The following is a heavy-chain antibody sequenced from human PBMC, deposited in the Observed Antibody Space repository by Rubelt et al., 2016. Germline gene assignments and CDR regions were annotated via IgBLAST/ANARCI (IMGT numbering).Heavy chain of an antibody. Sequence: QLQLQESGPGLVRPSETLSLTCTVSGGSIESTAYSWGWIRQPPGQGLEWMGGVYDSGSSFYNPSLKSRVIISVDTSTNQFTLRLRSLPAPDTAVYYCARRYSNGLYWFFDLWGRGTLVTVSS. D-gene: IGHD6-19*01. J-gene: IGHJ2*01. CDR1: GGSIESTAYS. CDR3: ARRYSNGLYWFFDL. CDR2: VYDSGSS. V-gene: IGHV4-39*01.